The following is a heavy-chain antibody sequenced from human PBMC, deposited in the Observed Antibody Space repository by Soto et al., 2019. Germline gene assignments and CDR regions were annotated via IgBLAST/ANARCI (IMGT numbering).Heavy chain of an antibody. CDR2: ISSEGAST. CDR3: VKDRYIDY. J-gene: IGHJ4*02. Sequence: GGSLRLSCSVSGFIFSNYAMHWVRRAPGKGLQYVASISSEGASTYYAGSVKGRFIISRDNSKNTLYLQMSSLRAEDTAVYYCVKDRYIDYWGQGILVTVSS. V-gene: IGHV3-64D*06. CDR1: GFIFSNYA.